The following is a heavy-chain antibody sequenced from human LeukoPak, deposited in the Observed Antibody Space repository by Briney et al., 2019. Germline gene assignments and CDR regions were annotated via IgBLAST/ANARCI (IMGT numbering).Heavy chain of an antibody. CDR1: GFNFSDYY. CDR3: VRGRDYVGVAASLDL. Sequence: GGSLRLSCVASGFNFSDYYMSWIRLTPGKGLEWVSYISSRSITIYYVDPVKGRFTISRDDAKNSLSLQMNNLRAEDAALYYCVRGRDYVGVAASLDLWGRGTLVTVS. V-gene: IGHV3-11*01. CDR2: ISSRSITI. D-gene: IGHD4-17*01. J-gene: IGHJ5*02.